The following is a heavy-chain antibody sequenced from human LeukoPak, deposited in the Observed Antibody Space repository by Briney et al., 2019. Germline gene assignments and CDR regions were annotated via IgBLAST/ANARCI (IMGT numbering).Heavy chain of an antibody. CDR2: IYDSGST. Sequence: SETLSLTCTVSGASISSYCWSWIRQPPGKGLEWIGYIYDSGSTKYNPSPKSRVTMSVDTSKNQFSLKLTSVTAADTAVYYCARLYSSSSWNYYYYGMDVWGQGTTVTVSS. D-gene: IGHD6-13*01. J-gene: IGHJ6*02. CDR3: ARLYSSSSWNYYYYGMDV. V-gene: IGHV4-59*01. CDR1: GASISSYC.